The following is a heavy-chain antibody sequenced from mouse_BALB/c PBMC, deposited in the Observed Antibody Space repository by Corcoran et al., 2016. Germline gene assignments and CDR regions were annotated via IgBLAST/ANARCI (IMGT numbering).Heavy chain of an antibody. CDR3: SSDGNYEAMDY. Sequence: EIQLQQTGPELVKPGASVKISCKASGYSFTDYIMLWVKQSHGKSLEWIGNINPYYGSTSYNLKFKGKATLTVDKSSSTAYMQLNSLTSEDSAVDYCSSDGNYEAMDYWGQGTSVTVSS. CDR2: INPYYGST. J-gene: IGHJ4*01. CDR1: GYSFTDYI. V-gene: IGHV1-39*01. D-gene: IGHD2-1*01.